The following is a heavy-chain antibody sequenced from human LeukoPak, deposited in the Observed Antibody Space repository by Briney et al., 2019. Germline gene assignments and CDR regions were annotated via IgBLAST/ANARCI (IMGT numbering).Heavy chain of an antibody. Sequence: SETLSLTCTVSGGSISSYYWSWIRQPPGKGLEWIGYIYYSGSTNYNPSLKSRVTISVDTSKNQFSLKLSSVTAADTAAYYCARGEQLVDFDYWGQGTLVTVSS. D-gene: IGHD6-13*01. J-gene: IGHJ4*02. CDR3: ARGEQLVDFDY. CDR1: GGSISSYY. V-gene: IGHV4-59*01. CDR2: IYYSGST.